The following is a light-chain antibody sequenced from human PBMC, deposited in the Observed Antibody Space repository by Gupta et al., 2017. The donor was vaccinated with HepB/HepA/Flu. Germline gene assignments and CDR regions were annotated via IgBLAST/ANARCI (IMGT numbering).Light chain of an antibody. J-gene: IGLJ2*01. CDR2: GNS. CDR3: QSYDGSLSGVV. V-gene: IGLV1-40*01. CDR1: SSNIGSIYY. Sequence: QSVLTQPPSVSGAPGQRVTISCAGSSSNIGSIYYVHWYQQLPGTAPKLLIYGNSDRPSGVPDRFSGSKSGTSASLAITGLLAEDEADYFCQSYDGSLSGVVFGGGTSLTVL.